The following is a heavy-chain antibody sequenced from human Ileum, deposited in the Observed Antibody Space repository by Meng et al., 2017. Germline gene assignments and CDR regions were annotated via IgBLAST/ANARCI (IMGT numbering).Heavy chain of an antibody. CDR3: AIGWGWTADH. CDR1: GGSITNYY. D-gene: IGHD3-10*01. CDR2: SHKTGGS. J-gene: IGHJ5*02. Sequence: QVQLQESGPGLVKPSETLSLTCSVSGGSITNYYLIWILQSPGKGLEWFGNSHKTGGSNDNPSLSSRLTIWMDTSNNQFSLELTSLTAADTALYYCAIGWGWTADHWGQGILVTVSS. V-gene: IGHV4-59*03.